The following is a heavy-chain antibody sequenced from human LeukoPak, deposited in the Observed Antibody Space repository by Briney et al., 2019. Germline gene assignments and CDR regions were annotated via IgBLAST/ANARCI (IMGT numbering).Heavy chain of an antibody. D-gene: IGHD6-6*01. J-gene: IGHJ4*02. CDR1: GYTFTGYY. V-gene: IGHV1-8*02. CDR3: ARGRYSIAARRFDY. CDR2: MNPNSGNT. Sequence: ASVEVSCKASGYTFTGYYMHWVRQATGQGLEWMGWMNPNSGNTGYAQKFQGRVTMTRNSSISTAYMELSSLRSEDTAVYYCARGRYSIAARRFDYWGQGTLVTVSS.